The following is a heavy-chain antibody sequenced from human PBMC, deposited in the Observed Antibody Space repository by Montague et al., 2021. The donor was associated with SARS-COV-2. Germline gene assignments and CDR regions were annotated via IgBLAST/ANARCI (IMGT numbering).Heavy chain of an antibody. D-gene: IGHD4-23*01. CDR1: GFSFSDYW. CDR3: AREPGSVDGMDV. Sequence: SLRLSCAASGFSFSDYWMHWVRQAPGKGLEWVSRINTDGSNSYYTDSVKGRFTISRDNAKNTLYLQMNSLRAEDTAVYYCAREPGSVDGMDVWGQGTTIIVSS. J-gene: IGHJ6*02. CDR2: INTDGSNS. V-gene: IGHV3-74*01.